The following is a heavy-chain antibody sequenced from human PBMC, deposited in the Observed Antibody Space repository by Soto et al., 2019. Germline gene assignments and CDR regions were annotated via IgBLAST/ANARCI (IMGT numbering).Heavy chain of an antibody. D-gene: IGHD2-2*01. CDR1: GYSFTSYW. CDR2: IYPGDSDT. CDR3: ARRMGKSCYELGCGMDV. J-gene: IGHJ6*02. V-gene: IGHV5-51*01. Sequence: GESLKLSCKGSGYSFTSYWIGWVRQMPGKGLEWMGIIYPGDSDTRYSPSFQGQVTISADKSISTAYLQWSSLKASDTAMYYCARRMGKSCYELGCGMDVWGQGTTVTVSS.